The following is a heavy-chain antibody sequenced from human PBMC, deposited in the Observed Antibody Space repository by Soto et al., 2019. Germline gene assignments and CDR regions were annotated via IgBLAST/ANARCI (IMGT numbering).Heavy chain of an antibody. Sequence: QVQLVQSGAEVKKPGASVKVSCKAPRYTFTDYYMLWVRQSPGQGLEGMGWIHPNSGVTKFPQKLQGKATLHRERSISTVYMELTRLTSVDTAVYYCASAGLTSLELATTYWGQVTLVPVSS. J-gene: IGHJ4*02. CDR1: RYTFTDYY. CDR2: IHPNSGVT. CDR3: ASAGLTSLELATTY. D-gene: IGHD5-12*01. V-gene: IGHV1-2*02.